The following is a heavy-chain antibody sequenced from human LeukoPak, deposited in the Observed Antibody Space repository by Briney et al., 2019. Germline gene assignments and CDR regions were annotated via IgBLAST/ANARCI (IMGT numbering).Heavy chain of an antibody. CDR2: INHSGST. J-gene: IGHJ6*03. Sequence: PSETLSLTCAVYGGSFSTYYWSWIRQPPGKGLEWIGEINHSGSTNYSPSLKSRLTISVDTSKNQFSLKLSSVTAADTAVYYCARRGNSDGPPPYYYYMDVWGKGTTVTISS. V-gene: IGHV4-34*01. D-gene: IGHD5-18*01. CDR3: ARRGNSDGPPPYYYYMDV. CDR1: GGSFSTYY.